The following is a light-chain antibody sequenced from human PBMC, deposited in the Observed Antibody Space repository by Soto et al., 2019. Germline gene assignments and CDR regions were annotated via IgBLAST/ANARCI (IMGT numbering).Light chain of an antibody. CDR2: GAS. CDR3: QQYGSSPRT. V-gene: IGKV3-20*01. CDR1: QTVSSNY. J-gene: IGKJ1*01. Sequence: EIMLTQSPGTLSLSPGERATLSCRASQTVSSNYLAWYQQKPGQAPRLLIYGASTRAAGIPDRFSGSVSGTDFTLTISRLEPEDFAVYYCQQYGSSPRTFGRGTKVDIK.